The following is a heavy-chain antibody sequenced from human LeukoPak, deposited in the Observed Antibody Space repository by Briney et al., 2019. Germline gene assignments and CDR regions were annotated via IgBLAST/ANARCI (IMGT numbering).Heavy chain of an antibody. CDR3: ARDCSGGSCYGAFDI. D-gene: IGHD2-15*01. J-gene: IGHJ3*02. CDR1: GASIRSGDYY. CDR2: IYDSGST. V-gene: IGHV4-30-4*01. Sequence: SQTLSLTCTVSGASIRSGDYYWSWLRQPPGKGLEWIGYIYDSGSTYYNPSLKSRITISVDTSENRFSLKLSSVTATDTAVYYCARDCSGGSCYGAFDIWGQGTMVTVSS.